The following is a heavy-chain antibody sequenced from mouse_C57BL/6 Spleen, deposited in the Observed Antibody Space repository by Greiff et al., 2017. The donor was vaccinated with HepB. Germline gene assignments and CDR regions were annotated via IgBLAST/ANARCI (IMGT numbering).Heavy chain of an antibody. V-gene: IGHV5-4*01. CDR3: AREMGTTVEGAVDY. Sequence: EVKVVESGGGLVKPGGSLKLSCAASGFTFSSYAMPWVRQTPEKRLEWVATISDGGSYIYYPDNVKGRFTISRDNAKNNLYLQMNHLKSEDTAMYYCAREMGTTVEGAVDYWGQGTSVTVSS. D-gene: IGHD1-1*01. J-gene: IGHJ4*01. CDR1: GFTFSSYA. CDR2: ISDGGSYI.